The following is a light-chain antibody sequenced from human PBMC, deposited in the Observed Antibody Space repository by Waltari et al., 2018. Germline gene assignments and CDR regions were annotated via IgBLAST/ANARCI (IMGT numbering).Light chain of an antibody. CDR3: SSQSSNNVVL. CDR1: SSDVGTYNS. Sequence: QSALTQPASVSGSPGQSITISCTGTSSDVGTYNSVSWYQDHPGQSPKVLIYDVSDRPSGVSARFSASKSGNTASLTISALQAEDEADYYCSSQSSNNVVLFGGGTKVTVL. V-gene: IGLV2-14*03. J-gene: IGLJ3*02. CDR2: DVS.